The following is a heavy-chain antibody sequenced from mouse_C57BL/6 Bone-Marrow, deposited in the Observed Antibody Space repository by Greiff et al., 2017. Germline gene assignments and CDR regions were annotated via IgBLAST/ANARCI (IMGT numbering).Heavy chain of an antibody. J-gene: IGHJ2*01. CDR1: GYTFTNYW. V-gene: IGHV1-63*01. CDR2: IYPGGGYT. Sequence: QVHVKQSGAELVRPGTSVKMSCKASGYTFTNYWIGWAKQRPGHGLEWIGDIYPGGGYTNYNEKFKGKATLTADKSSSPAYMQFSRLTSEDSAIYYCARAPNWVYFDYWGQGTTLTVSS. CDR3: ARAPNWVYFDY. D-gene: IGHD4-1*01.